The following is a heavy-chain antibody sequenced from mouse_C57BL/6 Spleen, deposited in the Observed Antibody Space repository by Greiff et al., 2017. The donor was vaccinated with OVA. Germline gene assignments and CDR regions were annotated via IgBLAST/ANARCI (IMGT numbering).Heavy chain of an antibody. J-gene: IGHJ3*01. Sequence: QVQLKQPGAELVRPGSSVKLSCKASGYTFTSYWMDWVKQRPGQGLEWIGNIYPSDSETHYNQKFQDKATLTVDKSSSTAYMQLSSLTSEDSAVYYCARRDHYRNPWFAYWGQGTLVTVSA. V-gene: IGHV1-61*01. D-gene: IGHD2-5*01. CDR3: ARRDHYRNPWFAY. CDR2: IYPSDSET. CDR1: GYTFTSYW.